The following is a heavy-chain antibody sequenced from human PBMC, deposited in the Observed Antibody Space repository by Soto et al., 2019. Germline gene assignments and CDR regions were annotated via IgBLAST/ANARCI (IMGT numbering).Heavy chain of an antibody. J-gene: IGHJ6*02. D-gene: IGHD3-9*01. CDR2: ISGSGGST. Sequence: PGGSLRLSCAASGFTFSSYAMSWVRQAPGKGLEWVSAISGSGGSTYYADSVKGRFTISRDNSKNTLYLQMNSLRAEDTAVYYCSKDRPVRYDILTGYAVGGGMDVWGQGTKDTVSS. CDR1: GFTFSSYA. CDR3: SKDRPVRYDILTGYAVGGGMDV. V-gene: IGHV3-23*01.